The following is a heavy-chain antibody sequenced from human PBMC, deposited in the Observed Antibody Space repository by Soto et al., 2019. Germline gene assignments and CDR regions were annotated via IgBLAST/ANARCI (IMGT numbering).Heavy chain of an antibody. J-gene: IGHJ3*01. CDR1: GFTFSSQA. Sequence: EVQLLESGGGLVQPGGSLKLSCVGSGFTFSSQAMKWVRQAPGKGLEWVSSISGAGRYTYYADSVKGRFIISRDNNRDTLYLEMRSLRADDTALDCCAKEAVDTGVDNAFDGWGQGTMVTVSS. CDR3: AKEAVDTGVDNAFDG. D-gene: IGHD5-18*01. V-gene: IGHV3-23*01. CDR2: ISGAGRYT.